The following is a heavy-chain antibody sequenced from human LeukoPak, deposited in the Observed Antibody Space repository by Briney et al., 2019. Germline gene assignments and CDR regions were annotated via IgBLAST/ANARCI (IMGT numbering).Heavy chain of an antibody. CDR3: ARPTYYYDSSGHDAFDI. V-gene: IGHV4-39*01. CDR1: GGSISSRSYY. Sequence: SETLSLTCTVSGGSISSRSYYWCWIRQPPGKGLEWIGSIYYSGSTYYNPSLKSRVTISVDTSKNQFSLKLSSVTAADTAVYYCARPTYYYDSSGHDAFDIWGQGTMVTVSS. D-gene: IGHD3-22*01. J-gene: IGHJ3*02. CDR2: IYYSGST.